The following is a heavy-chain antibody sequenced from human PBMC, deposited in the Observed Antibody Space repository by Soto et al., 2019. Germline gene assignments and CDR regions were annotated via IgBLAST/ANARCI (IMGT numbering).Heavy chain of an antibody. D-gene: IGHD5-12*01. CDR3: AKDLEDSGYGPAVYFGY. V-gene: IGHV3-23*01. J-gene: IGHJ4*02. Sequence: GGSLRLSCAASGFTFSSYAMSWVRQAPGKGLEWVSAISGSGCSTYYADSVKGRFTISRDNSKNTLYLQMNSLRAEDTAVYYCAKDLEDSGYGPAVYFGYWGQGTLVTVSS. CDR2: ISGSGCST. CDR1: GFTFSSYA.